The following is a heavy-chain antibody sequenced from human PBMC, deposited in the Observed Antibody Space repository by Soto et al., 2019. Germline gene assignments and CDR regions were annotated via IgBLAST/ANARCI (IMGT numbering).Heavy chain of an antibody. D-gene: IGHD3-10*01. J-gene: IGHJ4*01. CDR1: GFSLSGYW. V-gene: IGHV3-7*04. CDR2: IKEDGTKT. Sequence: GGSLRLSCVVSGFSLSGYWMSWVRQAPGKGLEWVANIKEDGTKTYYVDSVKGRFTISRDNAKNSLYLQMNSLRVEDTAVYYCVRDYFGPGPDWGQGTLVTVSS. CDR3: VRDYFGPGPD.